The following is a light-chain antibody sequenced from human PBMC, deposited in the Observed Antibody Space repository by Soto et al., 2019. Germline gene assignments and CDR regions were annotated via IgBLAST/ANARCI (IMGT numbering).Light chain of an antibody. Sequence: QSVVTKPASVSGSPGQSVTVSCSGTTRDVGGYNLVSWYQQHTAKAPNLLIYEGTQRPSGVSSRFSGSKSGNTASLTISGLQAEDEAYYYCCSYASSSSYVFGTGTKLTVL. CDR3: CSYASSSSYV. V-gene: IGLV2-23*01. CDR2: EGT. J-gene: IGLJ1*01. CDR1: TRDVGGYNL.